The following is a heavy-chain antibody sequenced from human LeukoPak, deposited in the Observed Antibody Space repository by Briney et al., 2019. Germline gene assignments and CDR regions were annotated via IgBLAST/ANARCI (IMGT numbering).Heavy chain of an antibody. D-gene: IGHD2-2*02. V-gene: IGHV4-30-2*01. CDR2: IYHSGST. CDR3: ARYPLGYCSSTSCYTKFDP. CDR1: GGSISSGGYY. J-gene: IGHJ5*02. Sequence: PSETLSLTCTVSGGSISSGGYYWSWIRQPPGKGLEWIGYIYHSGSTYYNPSLKSRVTISVDRSKNQFSLKLSSVTAADTAVYYCARYPLGYCSSTSCYTKFDPWGQGTLVTVSS.